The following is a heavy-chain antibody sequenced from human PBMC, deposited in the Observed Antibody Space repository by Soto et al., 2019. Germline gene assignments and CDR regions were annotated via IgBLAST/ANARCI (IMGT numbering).Heavy chain of an antibody. Sequence: GGSLRLSCAASGFTFSSYAMSWVRQAPGKGLEWVSAISGSGGSTYYADSVKGRFTISRDNSKNTLYLQMNSLRAGDTAVYYCAKDEGGSYWLSGPDWFDPWGQGTLVTVSS. D-gene: IGHD1-26*01. V-gene: IGHV3-23*01. CDR3: AKDEGGSYWLSGPDWFDP. J-gene: IGHJ5*02. CDR2: ISGSGGST. CDR1: GFTFSSYA.